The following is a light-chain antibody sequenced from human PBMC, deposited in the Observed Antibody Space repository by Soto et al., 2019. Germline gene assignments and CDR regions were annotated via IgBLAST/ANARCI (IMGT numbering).Light chain of an antibody. CDR2: EVT. CDR1: SSDVGDYNY. V-gene: IGLV2-14*01. J-gene: IGLJ3*02. Sequence: QSVLTQPASVSGSPGQSITISCTGTSSDVGDYNYVSWYQQHPGKAPKLMIYEVTNRPSGVSNRFSGSKSGNTASLTISGLQAEDEADYYCSSYTDSSTVFGGGTKLTVL. CDR3: SSYTDSSTV.